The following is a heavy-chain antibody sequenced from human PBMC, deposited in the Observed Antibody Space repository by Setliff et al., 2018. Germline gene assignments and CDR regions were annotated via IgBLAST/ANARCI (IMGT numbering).Heavy chain of an antibody. J-gene: IGHJ4*02. V-gene: IGHV4-59*01. CDR2: VYYSGAA. Sequence: SETLSLTCTFSGGSISGASIWSWIRQPPGKGLEFIGYVYYSGAANYAPSLKSRVTLSVDTSKNQLSLKLRSVTAADTAVYYCVNSYRGYDDYPDYWGQGTLVTVSS. D-gene: IGHD3-16*02. CDR3: VNSYRGYDDYPDY. CDR1: GGSISGAS.